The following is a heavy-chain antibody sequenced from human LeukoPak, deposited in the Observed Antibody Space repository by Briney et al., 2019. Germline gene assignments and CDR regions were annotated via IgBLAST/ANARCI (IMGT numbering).Heavy chain of an antibody. D-gene: IGHD2-21*02. CDR1: GFTFSSYE. J-gene: IGHJ5*02. CDR2: ISSSGSTI. CDR3: AREVRVTASLNGWFDP. V-gene: IGHV3-48*03. Sequence: GGSLRLSCAASGFTFSSYEMNWVRQAPGKGLEWVSYISSSGSTIYYADSVKGRFTISRDNAKNSLYLQMNSLRAEDTAVYYCAREVRVTASLNGWFDPWGQGTLVTVSS.